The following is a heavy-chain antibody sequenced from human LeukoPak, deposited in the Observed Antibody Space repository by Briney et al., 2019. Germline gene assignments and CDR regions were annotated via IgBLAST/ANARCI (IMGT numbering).Heavy chain of an antibody. J-gene: IGHJ4*02. V-gene: IGHV3-7*01. CDR3: AREAAVAGTDY. Sequence: GGSLRLPCAASGFTFSSYWMSWVRQAPGKGLEWVANIRQDGSEKYYVDSVKGRFTISRDNAKNSLYLQMNSLRAEDTAVYYCAREAAVAGTDYWGQGTLVTVSS. CDR2: IRQDGSEK. CDR1: GFTFSSYW. D-gene: IGHD6-19*01.